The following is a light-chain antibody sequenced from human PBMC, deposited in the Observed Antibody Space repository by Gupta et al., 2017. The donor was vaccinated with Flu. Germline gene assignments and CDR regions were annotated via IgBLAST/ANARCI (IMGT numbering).Light chain of an antibody. J-gene: IGLJ3*02. Sequence: QSVLTQPPSVSAAPGQKVIISCSGSSSNIGSNFVSWYQQLPGAAPKLLIYDNNQRPAGVVDRFSGSKSGTSATLGITGLQTGDEAHYYCGTWDSSLSAAVFGGGPKLTVL. CDR2: DNN. CDR3: GTWDSSLSAAV. CDR1: SSNIGSNF. V-gene: IGLV1-51*01.